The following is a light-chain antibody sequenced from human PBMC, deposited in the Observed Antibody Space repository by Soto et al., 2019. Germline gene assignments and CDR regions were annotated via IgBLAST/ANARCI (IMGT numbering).Light chain of an antibody. Sequence: DIQMTQSPSTLSASVGDRVTITCRASQNVNNWVAWYQQKPGKAPKLLIYKAFSLETGDPSRFSGSGSGTEFTLTINSLQPDDFATYYCQQYDSYSFGQGTKLEIK. CDR2: KAF. CDR1: QNVNNW. J-gene: IGKJ2*01. CDR3: QQYDSYS. V-gene: IGKV1-5*03.